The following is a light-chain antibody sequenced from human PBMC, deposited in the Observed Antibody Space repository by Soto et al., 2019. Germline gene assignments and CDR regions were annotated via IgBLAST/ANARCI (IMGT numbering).Light chain of an antibody. Sequence: EIVLTQSPDTLYLSPGGRATLSCRASQSVSSFYLAWYQQKPGQAPRLLIYGASTRATGIPDRFRGGGSGTDFTLTITRLEPEDFAVYYCQQYGSSPLITFGQGTRLEIK. CDR3: QQYGSSPLIT. V-gene: IGKV3-20*01. CDR2: GAS. CDR1: QSVSSFY. J-gene: IGKJ5*01.